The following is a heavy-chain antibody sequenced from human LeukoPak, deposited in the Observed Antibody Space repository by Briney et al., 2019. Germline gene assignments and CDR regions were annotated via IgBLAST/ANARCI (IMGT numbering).Heavy chain of an antibody. CDR2: ISAYNGNT. D-gene: IGHD4-17*01. V-gene: IGHV1-18*01. Sequence: ASVKVSCKASGYTFTSYGLSWVRQAPGQGLEWMGWISAYNGNTNYAQKLQGRVTMTTDTSTSTAYMELRSLRSDDTAVYYCARASNDYGDYYYFDYWGQGTLVTVSS. J-gene: IGHJ4*02. CDR3: ARASNDYGDYYYFDY. CDR1: GYTFTSYG.